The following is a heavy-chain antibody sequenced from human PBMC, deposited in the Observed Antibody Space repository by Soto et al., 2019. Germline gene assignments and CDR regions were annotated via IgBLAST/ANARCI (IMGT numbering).Heavy chain of an antibody. CDR2: IYYSGST. Sequence: QVQLQESGRGLVKPSQTLSLTCTVSGGSISSGCYYWSWIRQHPGKGLEWIGYIYYSGSTYYNSSLKSRVTISVDTSKNQYSLKLSSVTAADTAVYSCARVLVPAAIAFDIWGQGTMVTVSS. J-gene: IGHJ3*02. D-gene: IGHD2-2*01. CDR3: ARVLVPAAIAFDI. CDR1: GGSISSGCYY. V-gene: IGHV4-31*03.